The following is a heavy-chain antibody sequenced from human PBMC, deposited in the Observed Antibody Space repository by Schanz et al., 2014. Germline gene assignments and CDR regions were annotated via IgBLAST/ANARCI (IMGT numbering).Heavy chain of an antibody. CDR2: IKQDESEK. Sequence: EVQLVESGGGLVQPGGSLRLSCVASGFTFSNYWMTWVRQAPGKGLEWVANIKQDESEKYYVDSVKGRFTISRDNAKNSLSLHMNSLRAEDTAVYYCVRDILHRVYDSGSPWGQGTLVTVSS. J-gene: IGHJ5*02. CDR3: VRDILHRVYDSGSP. D-gene: IGHD3-10*01. V-gene: IGHV3-7*04. CDR1: GFTFSNYW.